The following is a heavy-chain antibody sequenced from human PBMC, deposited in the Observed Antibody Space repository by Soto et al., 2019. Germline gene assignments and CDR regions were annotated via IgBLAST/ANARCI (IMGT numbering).Heavy chain of an antibody. CDR2: ISGSGGST. V-gene: IGHV3-23*01. CDR1: GFTFSSYA. D-gene: IGHD6-19*01. CDR3: AKDQGAVAGPHDAFDI. Sequence: EVQLLESGGGLVQPGGSLRLSCAASGFTFSSYAMSWVRQAPGKGLEWVSAISGSGGSTYYADSVKGRFTISRDNSKNTVYLQMNSLRAEDTAVYYCAKDQGAVAGPHDAFDIWGQGTMVTVSA. J-gene: IGHJ3*02.